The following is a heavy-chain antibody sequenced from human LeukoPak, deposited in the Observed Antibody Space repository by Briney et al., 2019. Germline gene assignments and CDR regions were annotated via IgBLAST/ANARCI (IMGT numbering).Heavy chain of an antibody. V-gene: IGHV5-51*01. Sequence: GESLKISCKGSGYSFTSYWIGWARQLPGKGLEWMGIIYPGDSDTRYSPSFQGQVTISADKSISTAYLQWSSLKASDTAMYYCARRGYCSGGSCYFDAFDIWGQGTMVTVSS. J-gene: IGHJ3*02. CDR3: ARRGYCSGGSCYFDAFDI. D-gene: IGHD2-15*01. CDR1: GYSFTSYW. CDR2: IYPGDSDT.